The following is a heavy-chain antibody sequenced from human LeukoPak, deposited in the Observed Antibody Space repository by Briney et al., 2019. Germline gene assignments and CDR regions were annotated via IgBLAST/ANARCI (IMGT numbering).Heavy chain of an antibody. CDR2: IDWDDDK. CDR3: ARMTAGYSSGWFAFDI. Sequence: SGPALVKPTETLTLSCTFSGFSLSTSGMCVSWIRQHPGKALQWLARIDWDDDKYYSTSLETRLTISKDTSKNQVVLTMTKMDPVDTDTYYCARMTAGYSSGWFAFDIWGQGTMVTVSS. J-gene: IGHJ3*02. CDR1: GFSLSTSGMC. D-gene: IGHD6-19*01. V-gene: IGHV2-70*11.